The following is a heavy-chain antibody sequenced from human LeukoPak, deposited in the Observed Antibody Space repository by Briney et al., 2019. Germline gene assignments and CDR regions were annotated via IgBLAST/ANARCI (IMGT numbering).Heavy chain of an antibody. CDR1: GLTFSNHG. Sequence: QPGGSLRLSCAASGLTFSNHGMHWVRQAPGKGLEWVAYISYDGSSKYYADSVKGRLTLSRDNSKNTVSLQMNSLRAEDTAVYYCTRDSNYSFDYWGQGTLVSVSS. V-gene: IGHV3-30*02. CDR3: TRDSNYSFDY. CDR2: ISYDGSSK. J-gene: IGHJ4*02. D-gene: IGHD4-11*01.